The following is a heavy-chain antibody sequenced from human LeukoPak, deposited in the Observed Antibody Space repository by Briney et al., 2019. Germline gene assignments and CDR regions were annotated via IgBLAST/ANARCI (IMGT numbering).Heavy chain of an antibody. CDR1: RYTFTSYY. Sequence: ASVKVSCKASRYTFTSYYMHWVRQAPGQGLEWMGIINPSGGSTSYAQKFQGRVTMTRDTSTSTVYMELSSLRSEDTAVYYCARGTPYYDFWSGYSVNTPNDDAFDIWGQGTMVTVSS. CDR3: ARGTPYYDFWSGYSVNTPNDDAFDI. D-gene: IGHD3-3*01. V-gene: IGHV1-46*01. J-gene: IGHJ3*02. CDR2: INPSGGST.